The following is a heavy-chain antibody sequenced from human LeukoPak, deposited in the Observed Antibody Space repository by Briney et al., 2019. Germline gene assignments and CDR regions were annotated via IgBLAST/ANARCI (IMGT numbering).Heavy chain of an antibody. D-gene: IGHD6-19*01. CDR2: IKQDGSEK. CDR3: ARDYSWPIGWPYYFDY. Sequence: PGGSLRLSCAASGFAFSSDWMSWVRQAPGKGLEWVANIKQDGSEKYYVDSVKGRFTISRDNAENSLYLQMNSLRAEDSAVYYCARDYSWPIGWPYYFDYWGQRALVTVAS. CDR1: GFAFSSDW. V-gene: IGHV3-7*01. J-gene: IGHJ4*02.